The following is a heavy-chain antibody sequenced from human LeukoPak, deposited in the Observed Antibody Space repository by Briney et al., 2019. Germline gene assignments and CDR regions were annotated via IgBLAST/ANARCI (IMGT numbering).Heavy chain of an antibody. Sequence: PGGSLRLSCAASGFTFSSYAMSWVRQAPGKGLEWVSAISGSGGSTYYADSVKGRFTISRDNSKNTLYLRMNSLRAEDTAVYYCAKDAVWFGDHGHFDYWGQGTLVTVSS. D-gene: IGHD3-10*01. V-gene: IGHV3-23*01. CDR3: AKDAVWFGDHGHFDY. CDR2: ISGSGGST. J-gene: IGHJ4*02. CDR1: GFTFSSYA.